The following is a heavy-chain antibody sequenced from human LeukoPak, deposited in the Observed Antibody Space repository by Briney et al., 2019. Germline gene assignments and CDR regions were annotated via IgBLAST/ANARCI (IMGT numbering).Heavy chain of an antibody. Sequence: SETLSLTCAVYGGSFGGYYWSWIRQPPGKGLEWIGEINHSGSTNYNPSLKSRVTISVDTSKNQFSLKLSSVTAADTAVYYCARGVGYSSSWYDYWGQGTLVTVSS. V-gene: IGHV4-34*01. CDR2: INHSGST. CDR1: GGSFGGYY. D-gene: IGHD6-13*01. J-gene: IGHJ4*02. CDR3: ARGVGYSSSWYDY.